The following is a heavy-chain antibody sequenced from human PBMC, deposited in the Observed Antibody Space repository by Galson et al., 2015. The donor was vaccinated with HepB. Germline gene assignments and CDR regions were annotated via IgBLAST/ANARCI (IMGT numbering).Heavy chain of an antibody. V-gene: IGHV4-59*12. CDR2: IYFSGRT. CDR1: GDPISSYY. J-gene: IGHJ5*02. CDR3: ARVLSLDTVTFLSTTHLFDP. D-gene: IGHD4-17*01. Sequence: SETLSLTCTVSGDPISSYYWSWIRQPPGKGLEWIGYIYFSGRTVYNPSLKSRVIMSLDTSKNQLSLKLSSTIAADTAVYYCARVLSLDTVTFLSTTHLFDPWGHGTLVSVSS.